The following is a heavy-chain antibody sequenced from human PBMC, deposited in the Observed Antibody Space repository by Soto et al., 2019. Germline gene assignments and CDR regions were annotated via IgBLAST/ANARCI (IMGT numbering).Heavy chain of an antibody. CDR3: AKSSLMVYEEIDY. D-gene: IGHD2-8*01. CDR1: GFTFSSYG. Sequence: GSLRLSCAASGFTFSSYGMHWVRQAPGKGLEWVAVISYDGSNKYYADSVKGRFTISRDNSKNTLYLQMNSLRAEDTAVYYCAKSSLMVYEEIDYWGQGTLVTVSS. V-gene: IGHV3-30*18. CDR2: ISYDGSNK. J-gene: IGHJ4*02.